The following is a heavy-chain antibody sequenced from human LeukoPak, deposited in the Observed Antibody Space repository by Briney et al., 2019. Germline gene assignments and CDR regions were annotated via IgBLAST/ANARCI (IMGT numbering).Heavy chain of an antibody. V-gene: IGHV1-69*06. D-gene: IGHD2-15*01. CDR2: IIPIFGTA. Sequence: ASVKVSCKASGGTFSSYAISWVRQAPGQGLEWMGGIIPIFGTANYAQKFQGRVTITADKSTSTAYMELSSLRSEDTAVYYCARDRHIVVVVAATLDYWGQGTLVTVSS. CDR1: GGTFSSYA. J-gene: IGHJ4*02. CDR3: ARDRHIVVVVAATLDY.